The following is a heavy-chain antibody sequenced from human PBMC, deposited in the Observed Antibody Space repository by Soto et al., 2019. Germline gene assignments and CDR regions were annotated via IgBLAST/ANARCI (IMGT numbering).Heavy chain of an antibody. D-gene: IGHD6-13*01. CDR3: AKYSSSWYALDY. J-gene: IGHJ4*02. V-gene: IGHV3-30*18. CDR2: ISYDGSNK. Sequence: QVQLVESGGGVVRPGRSLRLSCAASGFTFSSYGMHWVGQAPGKGLEWVAVISYDGSNKYYADSVKGRFTISRDNSKNTLYLQMNSLRAEDTAVYYCAKYSSSWYALDYWGQGTLVTVSS. CDR1: GFTFSSYG.